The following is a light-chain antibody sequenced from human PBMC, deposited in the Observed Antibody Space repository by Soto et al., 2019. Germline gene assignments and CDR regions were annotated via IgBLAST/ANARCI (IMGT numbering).Light chain of an antibody. V-gene: IGKV3-11*01. J-gene: IGKJ4*01. CDR1: QSVSSY. CDR2: DTS. Sequence: IVLTQSPATLSLSPGERATLSYRASQSVSSYLAWHQQKPGQAPRLLIYDTSNRATGIPDRFSGSGSGTDFTLTISSLEPEDFAVYYCQQRSNWPPALTFGGGTKVEIK. CDR3: QQRSNWPPALT.